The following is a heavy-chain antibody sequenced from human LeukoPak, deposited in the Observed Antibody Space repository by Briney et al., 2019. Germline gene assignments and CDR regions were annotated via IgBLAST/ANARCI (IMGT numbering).Heavy chain of an antibody. CDR2: INHSGST. J-gene: IGHJ4*02. CDR1: GGSFSGYY. Sequence: SETLSLTCAVYGGSFSGYYWSWIRQPPGKGLEWIGEINHSGSTNYNPSLKSRVTISVDTSKNQFSLKLSSVTAADRAVYYCARGGYYDSSGYYYGNFDYWGQGTLVTVSS. D-gene: IGHD3-22*01. V-gene: IGHV4-34*01. CDR3: ARGGYYDSSGYYYGNFDY.